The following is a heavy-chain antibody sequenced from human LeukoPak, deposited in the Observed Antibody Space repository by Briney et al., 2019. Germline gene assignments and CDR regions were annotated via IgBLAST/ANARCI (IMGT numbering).Heavy chain of an antibody. CDR3: ARKVPNDSSGYYYRGQFDP. J-gene: IGHJ5*02. CDR1: GYTLTELS. V-gene: IGHV1-69*06. CDR2: IIPIFGTA. Sequence: SVKVSCKVSGYTLTELSMHWVRHAPGQGLESMRRIIPIFGTANYAQKSQGRVTITAEKSTRTAYMELSSLRSEDTAVYYCARKVPNDSSGYYYRGQFDPWGQGTLVTVSS. D-gene: IGHD3-22*01.